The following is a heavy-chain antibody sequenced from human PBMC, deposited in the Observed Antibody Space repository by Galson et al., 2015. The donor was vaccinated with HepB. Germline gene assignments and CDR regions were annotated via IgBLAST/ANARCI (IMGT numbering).Heavy chain of an antibody. V-gene: IGHV3-23*01. Sequence: SLRLSCAASGFTFSDYYMTWVRQAPGKGLEWVSTISGNGAGTYYADSVKGRLTISRDNSKNTLNLQMNSLSAEDTAFYYCTKGYGLFESWGQGTLVTVSS. CDR2: ISGNGAGT. J-gene: IGHJ5*01. CDR1: GFTFSDYY. CDR3: TKGYGLFES. D-gene: IGHD4-17*01.